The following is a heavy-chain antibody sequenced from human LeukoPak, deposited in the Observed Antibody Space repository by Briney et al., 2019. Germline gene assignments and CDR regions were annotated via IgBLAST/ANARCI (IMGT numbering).Heavy chain of an antibody. CDR2: INPSGST. D-gene: IGHD3-22*01. CDR1: GGSFSGYH. V-gene: IGHV4-34*01. Sequence: SETLSLTCAVYGGSFSGYHWTWIRQSPGKGLEWIGDINPSGSTYYNPSLKSRLTISVDTSKNQFSLKLRSVTAADTAVYYFARGRLDITMIVVVMTSVSYYLDVWGKGTTVTVS. CDR3: ARGRLDITMIVVVMTSVSYYLDV. J-gene: IGHJ6*03.